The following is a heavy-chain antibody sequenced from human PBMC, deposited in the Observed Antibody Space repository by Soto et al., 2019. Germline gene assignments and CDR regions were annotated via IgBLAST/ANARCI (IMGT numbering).Heavy chain of an antibody. J-gene: IGHJ3*02. V-gene: IGHV3-15*01. CDR2: IKSKTDGGTT. CDR1: GFTFSNAW. Sequence: GGSLRLSCAASGFTFSNAWMSWVRQAPGKGLEWVGRIKSKTDGGTTDYAAPVKGRFTISRDDSKNTLYLQMNSLKTEDTAMYYCTTDLDYYDSSGYPGNAFDIWGQGTMVTVSS. D-gene: IGHD3-22*01. CDR3: TTDLDYYDSSGYPGNAFDI.